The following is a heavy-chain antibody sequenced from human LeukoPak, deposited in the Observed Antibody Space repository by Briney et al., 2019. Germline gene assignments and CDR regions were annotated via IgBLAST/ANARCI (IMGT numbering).Heavy chain of an antibody. Sequence: GGSLRLSCAAPGFTFSSYWMHWVRQAPGQGLVWVSRMNSDGSTTAYADSVKGRFTISRDNAKNTLYLQMNSLRADDTAVYYCARSRDGRGDYWGQGTLVTVSS. D-gene: IGHD5-24*01. J-gene: IGHJ4*02. CDR1: GFTFSSYW. CDR2: MNSDGSTT. CDR3: ARSRDGRGDY. V-gene: IGHV3-74*01.